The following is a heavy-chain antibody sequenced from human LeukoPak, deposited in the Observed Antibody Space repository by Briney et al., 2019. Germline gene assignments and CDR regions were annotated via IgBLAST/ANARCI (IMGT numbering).Heavy chain of an antibody. J-gene: IGHJ5*02. CDR1: GGSFSGYY. CDR3: ARRTAGIQSFDP. CDR2: INHSGST. V-gene: IGHV4-34*01. Sequence: SETLSLTCAVYGGSFSGYYWSWIRQPPGKGLEWIGEINHSGSTNYNPSLKSRVTISVDTSKNQFSLKLSSVTAADTAVYYCARRTAGIQSFDPWGQGTLVTVSS. D-gene: IGHD2-2*02.